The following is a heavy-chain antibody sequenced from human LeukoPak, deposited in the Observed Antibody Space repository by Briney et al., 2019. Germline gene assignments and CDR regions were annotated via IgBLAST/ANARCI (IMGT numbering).Heavy chain of an antibody. D-gene: IGHD5-18*01. CDR2: ISGSGGST. Sequence: GGSLRLSCAASGFTFSSYAMSWVRQAPGKGLEWVSAISGSGGSTYYADSVKGRFTISRDNSKNTLYQQMNSLRAEDTAVYYCAKGPRYSYGYGYWGQGTLVTVSS. CDR3: AKGPRYSYGYGY. CDR1: GFTFSSYA. J-gene: IGHJ4*02. V-gene: IGHV3-23*01.